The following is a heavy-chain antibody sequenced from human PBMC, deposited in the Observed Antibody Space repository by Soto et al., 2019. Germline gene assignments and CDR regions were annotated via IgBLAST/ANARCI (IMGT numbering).Heavy chain of an antibody. Sequence: EVQLVESGGGLVQPGGSLRLSCAASGFTFSSYDMHWVRQATGKGLEWVSAIGTAGDTYYPGSVKGRFTTSRENAKNSLYLQMNSLRAEDTAVYYCARERADYYYGMDVWGQGTTVTVSS. CDR1: GFTFSSYD. V-gene: IGHV3-13*01. J-gene: IGHJ6*02. CDR2: IGTAGDT. CDR3: ARERADYYYGMDV.